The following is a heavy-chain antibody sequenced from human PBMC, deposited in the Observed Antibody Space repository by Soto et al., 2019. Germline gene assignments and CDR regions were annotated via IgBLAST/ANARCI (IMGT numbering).Heavy chain of an antibody. CDR1: GFSLSTSGVG. CDR3: AHSLGYCSGGSCYPNWFDP. Sequence: QITLKESGPTLVKPTQTLTLTCTFSGFSLSTSGVGVGWIRQPPGKALEWLALIYWDDDKRYSPSLKSRLTITQDTSKNQVVLTMTNMDPVDTATYYCAHSLGYCSGGSCYPNWFDPWGQGTLVTVSS. D-gene: IGHD2-15*01. J-gene: IGHJ5*02. V-gene: IGHV2-5*02. CDR2: IYWDDDK.